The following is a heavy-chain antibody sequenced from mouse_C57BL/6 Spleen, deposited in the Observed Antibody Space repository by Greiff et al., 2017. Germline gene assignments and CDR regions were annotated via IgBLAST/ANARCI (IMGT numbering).Heavy chain of an antibody. CDR2: INPNNGGT. CDR1: GYTFTDYY. V-gene: IGHV1-26*01. Sequence: VQLQQSGPELVKPGASVKISCKASGYTFTDYYMNWVKQSHGKSLEWIGDINPNNGGTSYNQKFKGKATLTVDKSSSTAYMELRSLTSEDSAVYYCARGIPIYYYGTPFAYWGQGTLVTVSA. CDR3: ARGIPIYYYGTPFAY. D-gene: IGHD1-1*01. J-gene: IGHJ3*01.